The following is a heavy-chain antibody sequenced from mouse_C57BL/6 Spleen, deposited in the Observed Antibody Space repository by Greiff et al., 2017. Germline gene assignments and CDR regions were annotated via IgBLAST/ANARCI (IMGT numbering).Heavy chain of an antibody. CDR3: ARDYGSNYYFDY. Sequence: EVQRVESGGGLVKPGGSLKLSCAASGFTFSDYGMHWVRQAPEQGLEWVAYISSGSSTIYYADTVKGRFTISRDNAKNTRCLQMTSLRSEDTAMYYCARDYGSNYYFDYWGKGTTLTVSS. V-gene: IGHV5-17*01. J-gene: IGHJ2*01. D-gene: IGHD1-1*01. CDR2: ISSGSSTI. CDR1: GFTFSDYG.